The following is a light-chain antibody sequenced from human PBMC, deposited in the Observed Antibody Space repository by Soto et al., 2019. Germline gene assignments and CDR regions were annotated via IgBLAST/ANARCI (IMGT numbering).Light chain of an antibody. Sequence: DIQLTQSPSFLSASVGDRVTITCRASQGISSYLAWYQQKPGKAPKLLIYAPSTLQSGVPSSSRGSGSGTEFTLTISSLQPEDFATYYCQQLNSYPMTVGQGTKVDSK. CDR2: APS. CDR1: QGISSY. J-gene: IGKJ1*01. V-gene: IGKV1-9*01. CDR3: QQLNSYPMT.